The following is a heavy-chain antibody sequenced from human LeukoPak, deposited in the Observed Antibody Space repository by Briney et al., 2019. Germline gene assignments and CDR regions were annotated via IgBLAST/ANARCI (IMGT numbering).Heavy chain of an antibody. CDR2: IYSSGST. Sequence: SETLSLTCTVSGGSISSYYWSWIRQPAGKGLEWIGRIYSSGSTNYNPSLKSRVTISVDTSKKQFSLKLSSVTAADTAVYYCAKHNSGWYIDYWGQGTLVTVSS. D-gene: IGHD6-19*01. V-gene: IGHV4-4*07. J-gene: IGHJ4*02. CDR1: GGSISSYY. CDR3: AKHNSGWYIDY.